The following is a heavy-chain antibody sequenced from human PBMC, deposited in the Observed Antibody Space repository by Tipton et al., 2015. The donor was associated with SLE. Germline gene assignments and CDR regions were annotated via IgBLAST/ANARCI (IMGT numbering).Heavy chain of an antibody. Sequence: TLSLTCNVSGGSIGSSSYYWGWIRQPAGKGLEWIGRIYTSGSTNYNPSLKSRVTMSVDTSKNQFSLKLSSVTAADTAVYYCARAQRYTYGDGYFDYWGQGTLVTVSS. V-gene: IGHV4-61*02. CDR1: GGSIGSSSYY. J-gene: IGHJ4*02. D-gene: IGHD5-18*01. CDR3: ARAQRYTYGDGYFDY. CDR2: IYTSGST.